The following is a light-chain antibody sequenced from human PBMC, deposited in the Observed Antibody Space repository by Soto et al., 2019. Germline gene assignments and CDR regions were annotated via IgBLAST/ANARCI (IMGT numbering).Light chain of an antibody. CDR1: SSNIGSNY. CDR2: RNN. J-gene: IGLJ2*01. V-gene: IGLV1-47*01. CDR3: AAWDDSLSGVV. Sequence: QPVLTQPPSASGTPGQRVTISCSGSSSNIGSNYVYWYQQLPGTPPKLLIYRNNQRPSGVPDRFSGSKSGTSASLAISGLRSEDEADYCCAAWDDSLSGVVFGGGTQLTVL.